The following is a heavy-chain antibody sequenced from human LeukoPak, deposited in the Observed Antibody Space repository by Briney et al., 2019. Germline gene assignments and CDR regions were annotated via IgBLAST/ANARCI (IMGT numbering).Heavy chain of an antibody. CDR3: AKGGEDYDFWSGYYYYFDF. D-gene: IGHD3-3*01. CDR1: GFNLNSYG. V-gene: IGHV3-23*01. J-gene: IGHJ4*02. CDR2: IIGSGSRT. Sequence: PGGSLRLSCAASGFNLNSYGMNWVRQAPGNGLEWVSGIIGSGSRTFYADSVKGRFTISRDNSRNTLSLQMNSLRAEDTAIYYCAKGGEDYDFWSGYYYYFDFWGQGTLVTVSS.